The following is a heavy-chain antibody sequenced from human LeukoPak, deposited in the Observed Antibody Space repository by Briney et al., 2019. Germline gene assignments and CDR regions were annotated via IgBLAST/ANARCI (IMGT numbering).Heavy chain of an antibody. Sequence: PGGSLRLSCAASGFTVSSNYMSWVRQAPGKGLEWVSVLSSGGSTYYADSVKGRFTISRDNSKNTLYLQMNSLRDEDTAVYYCARDRAYAFDNWGQGTMVTVSS. CDR2: LSSGGST. CDR3: ARDRAYAFDN. J-gene: IGHJ3*02. V-gene: IGHV3-53*01. CDR1: GFTVSSNY. D-gene: IGHD3-10*01.